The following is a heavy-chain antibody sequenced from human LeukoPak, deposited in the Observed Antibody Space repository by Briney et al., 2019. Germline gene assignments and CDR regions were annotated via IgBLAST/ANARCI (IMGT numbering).Heavy chain of an antibody. CDR1: GFTFDDYA. V-gene: IGHV3-9*01. J-gene: IGHJ2*01. CDR3: ARDYAFSQWYFDL. CDR2: ISWNSRSI. Sequence: PGGSLRLSCAASGFTFDDYAMHWVRQAPGKGLEWVSGISWNSRSIGYADSVKGRFTISRDNSKNTLYLQMNSLRVEDTAVYYCARDYAFSQWYFDLWGRGTLVTVSS. D-gene: IGHD3-3*01.